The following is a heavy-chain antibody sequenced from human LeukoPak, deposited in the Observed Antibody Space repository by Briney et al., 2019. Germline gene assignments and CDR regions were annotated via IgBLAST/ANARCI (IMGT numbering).Heavy chain of an antibody. Sequence: PGRSLRLSCAASGFTFDDYAMHWVRQAPGKGLEWVSGISWNSGSIGYADSVKGRFTISRDNAKNSLYLQMNSLRAEDTALYYCAKDSLARAAAGFYYYYYYGMDVWGQGTTVTVSS. D-gene: IGHD6-13*01. CDR1: GFTFDDYA. CDR3: AKDSLARAAAGFYYYYYYGMDV. V-gene: IGHV3-9*01. CDR2: ISWNSGSI. J-gene: IGHJ6*02.